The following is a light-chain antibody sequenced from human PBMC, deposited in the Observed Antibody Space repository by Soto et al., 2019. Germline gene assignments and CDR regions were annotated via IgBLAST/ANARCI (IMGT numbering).Light chain of an antibody. CDR1: SSDVGGYNY. J-gene: IGLJ2*01. V-gene: IGLV2-14*01. CDR3: TSDTSTSAVL. CDR2: EVS. Sequence: QSALTQPASVSGSPGQSITISCTGTSSDVGGYNYVSWYQQHPGKAPKLMIYEVSNRPSGVSNRFSGSKSGNTASLTISGLQAEDEADYYCTSDTSTSAVLFGGATKVTVL.